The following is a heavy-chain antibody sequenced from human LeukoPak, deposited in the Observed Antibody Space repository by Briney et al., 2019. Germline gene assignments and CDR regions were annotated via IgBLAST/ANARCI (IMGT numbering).Heavy chain of an antibody. D-gene: IGHD3-3*01. CDR1: GVSINDHY. CDR3: AREYDFWTGRDSSKGWLDP. CDR2: IYISGST. J-gene: IGHJ5*02. Sequence: PSETLSLTCSVSGVSINDHYWTWVRQSAGRGLEWIGHIYISGSTDYNPSLKSRVTLSVDMSKNQISLRLTSVTAADTAVYYCAREYDFWTGRDSSKGWLDPWGPGILVAVSS. V-gene: IGHV4-4*07.